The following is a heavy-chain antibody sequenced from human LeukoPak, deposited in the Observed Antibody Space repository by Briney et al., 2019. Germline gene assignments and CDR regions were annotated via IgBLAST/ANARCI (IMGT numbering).Heavy chain of an antibody. V-gene: IGHV4-39*01. CDR1: GGSIRSRSYY. Sequence: SETLSLTCTVSGGSIRSRSYYWGWIRQPPGKGLEWIGSFYYSGTTYYNPSLKSRVIITVDTSKNQFSLKLSSVTAADTAVYYCARHHCSGGACYSMAWLDPWGQGTLVTVSS. J-gene: IGHJ5*02. CDR3: ARHHCSGGACYSMAWLDP. D-gene: IGHD2-15*01. CDR2: FYYSGTT.